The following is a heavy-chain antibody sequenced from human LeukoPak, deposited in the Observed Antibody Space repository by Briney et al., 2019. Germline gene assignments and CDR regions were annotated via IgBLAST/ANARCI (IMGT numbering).Heavy chain of an antibody. CDR1: GGSISSYY. Sequence: PSETLSLTCTVSGGSISSYYWSWIRQPPGKGLEWIGYIYYSGSTNYNPSLKSRVTISVDTSKNQFSLKLSSVTAADTAVYYCARDKEPGYDYDSSGYPRYFDLWGRGTLVTVSS. D-gene: IGHD3-22*01. J-gene: IGHJ2*01. V-gene: IGHV4-59*01. CDR2: IYYSGST. CDR3: ARDKEPGYDYDSSGYPRYFDL.